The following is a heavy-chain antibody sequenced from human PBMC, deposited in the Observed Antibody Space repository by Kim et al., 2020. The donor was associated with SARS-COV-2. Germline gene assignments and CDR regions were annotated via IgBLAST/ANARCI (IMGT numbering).Heavy chain of an antibody. CDR2: IYDDGNT. CDR1: GDSVNISNHY. Sequence: SETLALPCTFSGDSVNISNHYWIWIRQPPGQGLEWIGYIYDDGNTNYNPSLKSRATKSIDTSQNQLSLKLTFVTAADTAVYYCTRGGNHFYWAGYIDYWGQGSLVTVSS. CDR3: TRGGNHFYWAGYIDY. V-gene: IGHV4-61*01. D-gene: IGHD3-3*02. J-gene: IGHJ4*02.